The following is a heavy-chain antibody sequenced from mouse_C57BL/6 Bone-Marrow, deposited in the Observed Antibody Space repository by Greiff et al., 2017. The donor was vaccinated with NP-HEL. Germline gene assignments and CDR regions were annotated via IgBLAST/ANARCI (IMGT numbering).Heavy chain of an antibody. CDR1: GYSFTDYN. J-gene: IGHJ1*03. D-gene: IGHD2-1*01. V-gene: IGHV1-39*01. CDR2: INPNYGTT. Sequence: EVKLMESGPELVKPGASVKISCKASGYSFTDYNMNWVKQSNGKSLEWIGVINPNYGTTSYNQKFKGKATLTVDQSSSTAYMQLNSLTSEDSAVYYCARSRGGNYPWYFDVWGTGTTVTVSS. CDR3: ARSRGGNYPWYFDV.